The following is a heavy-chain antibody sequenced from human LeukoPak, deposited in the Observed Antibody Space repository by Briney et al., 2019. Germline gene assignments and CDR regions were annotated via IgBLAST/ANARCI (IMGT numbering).Heavy chain of an antibody. D-gene: IGHD3-10*01. V-gene: IGHV4-38-2*01. CDR1: GYSISSGYY. CDR3: ARDRGSDGSDQLDP. J-gene: IGHJ5*02. Sequence: SETLSLTCAVSGYSISSGYYWGWIRQPAGKGLGWIGRIFSSGTTNYNPSLKSRVTMSVDMSKNQFSLNLSSVTAADTAVYYCARDRGSDGSDQLDPWGQGTLVTVSS. CDR2: IFSSGTT.